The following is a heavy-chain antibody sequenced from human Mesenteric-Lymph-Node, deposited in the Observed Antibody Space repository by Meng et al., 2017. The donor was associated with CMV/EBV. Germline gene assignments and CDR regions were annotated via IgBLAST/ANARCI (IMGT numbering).Heavy chain of an antibody. Sequence: GESLKISCVASGFNINNKYMTWVRQAPGKGLEWVSFLYSGGTSYDADSVKGRFTISRDDSKNTLYLQMNSLRAEDTAVYYCAKGMVRGVIIRSDAFDIWGQGTMVT. CDR3: AKGMVRGVIIRSDAFDI. CDR1: GFNINNKY. V-gene: IGHV3-53*01. CDR2: LYSGGTS. D-gene: IGHD3-10*01. J-gene: IGHJ3*02.